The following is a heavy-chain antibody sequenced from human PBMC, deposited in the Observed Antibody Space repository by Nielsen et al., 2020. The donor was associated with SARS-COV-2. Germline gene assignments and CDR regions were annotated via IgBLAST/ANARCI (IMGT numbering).Heavy chain of an antibody. CDR3: ARQANWGPCFDY. J-gene: IGHJ4*02. Sequence: SETLSLTCTVSGGSISSYYWSWIRQPPGKGLEWIGYIYYSGSTNYNPSLKSRVTISVDKSKNQFSLKLSSVTAADTAVYYCARQANWGPCFDYWGQGTLVTVSS. D-gene: IGHD7-27*01. CDR1: GGSISSYY. CDR2: IYYSGST. V-gene: IGHV4-59*12.